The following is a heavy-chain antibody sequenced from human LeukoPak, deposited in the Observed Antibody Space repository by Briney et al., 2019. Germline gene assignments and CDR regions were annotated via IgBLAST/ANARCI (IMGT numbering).Heavy chain of an antibody. CDR1: GFTFSSYG. D-gene: IGHD1-26*01. V-gene: IGHV3-30*03. Sequence: GGSLRLSCAASGFTFSSYGMHWVRQAPGKGLEWVAVISYDGSNKYYADSVKGRFTISRDNSKNTLYLQMNSLRAEDTAVYYCARDNVGATYTRLTAYYYYGMDVWGQGTTVTVSS. J-gene: IGHJ6*02. CDR2: ISYDGSNK. CDR3: ARDNVGATYTRLTAYYYYGMDV.